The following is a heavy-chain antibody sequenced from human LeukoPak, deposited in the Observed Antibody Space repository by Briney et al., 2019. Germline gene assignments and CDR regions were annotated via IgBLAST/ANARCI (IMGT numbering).Heavy chain of an antibody. D-gene: IGHD7-27*01. CDR2: ISSTSGNK. CDR1: GFIFSTYS. CDR3: AKGDVSVTREFDY. V-gene: IGHV3-21*01. J-gene: IGHJ4*02. Sequence: GGSLRLSCTASGFIFSTYSMIWVRQAPGKGLEWVSSISSTSGNKYYADSVKGRFTISRDNAKNSLYLQMNSLRAEDTAVYYCAKGDVSVTREFDYWGQGTLVTVSS.